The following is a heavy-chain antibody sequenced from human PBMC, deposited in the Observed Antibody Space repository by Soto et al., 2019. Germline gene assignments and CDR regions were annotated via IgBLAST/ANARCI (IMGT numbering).Heavy chain of an antibody. CDR3: ARAAAMSSGKYYYYYYMDV. J-gene: IGHJ6*03. V-gene: IGHV4-61*01. CDR2: IYYSGST. CDR1: GGSISSSSCC. Sequence: TSETLSLTCTVSGGSISSSSCCWIWIRQPPGKGLEWVGYIYYSGSTNYNPSLKSRVTISVDTSKNQFSLKLSSVTAADTAVYYCARAAAMSSGKYYYYYYMDVWGKGTMVTVSS. D-gene: IGHD2-2*01.